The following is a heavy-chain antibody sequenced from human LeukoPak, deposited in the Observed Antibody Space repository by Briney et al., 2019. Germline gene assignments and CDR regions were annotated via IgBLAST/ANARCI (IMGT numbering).Heavy chain of an antibody. CDR2: IKQDGSDK. J-gene: IGHJ4*02. Sequence: GGSLRLSCAASGFTFSNNWMSWVRQAPGKGLEWVANIKQDGSDKYYVDSVKGRFTISRDNAKNSLYLQMNSLRAEDTAVYYCARGTMFPYYFDYWGQGTLVTVSS. CDR3: ARGTMFPYYFDY. V-gene: IGHV3-7*01. CDR1: GFTFSNNW. D-gene: IGHD3-10*02.